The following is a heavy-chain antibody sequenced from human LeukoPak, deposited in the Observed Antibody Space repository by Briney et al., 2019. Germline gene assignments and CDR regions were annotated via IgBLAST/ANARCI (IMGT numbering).Heavy chain of an antibody. J-gene: IGHJ1*01. CDR3: ARAPSRPRSGWLAEYFQH. Sequence: SETLSLTCAVYGGSFSGYYWSWIRQPPGKGLEWIGEINHSGSTNYNPSLKSRVTISVDTSKNQFSLKLSSVTAADTAVYYCARAPSRPRSGWLAEYFQHWGQGTLVTVSS. V-gene: IGHV4-34*01. D-gene: IGHD6-19*01. CDR1: GGSFSGYY. CDR2: INHSGST.